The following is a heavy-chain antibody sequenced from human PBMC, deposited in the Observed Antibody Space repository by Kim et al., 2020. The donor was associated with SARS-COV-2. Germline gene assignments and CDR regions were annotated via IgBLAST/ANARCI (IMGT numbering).Heavy chain of an antibody. J-gene: IGHJ3*01. Sequence: GGSLRLSCAASGFTFSNYDMSWVRQAPGKGLEWVSGISGSGGSTYYADSVKARFTISRDNAKNTLYLQMNSLRDEDTAGYYCAKDRLADRWHGFDLWGQG. CDR1: GFTFSNYD. V-gene: IGHV3-23*01. D-gene: IGHD2-15*01. CDR2: ISGSGGST. CDR3: AKDRLADRWHGFDL.